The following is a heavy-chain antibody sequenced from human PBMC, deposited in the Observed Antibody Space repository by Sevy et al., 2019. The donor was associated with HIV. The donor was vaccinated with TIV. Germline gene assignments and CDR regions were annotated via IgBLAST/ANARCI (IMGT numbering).Heavy chain of an antibody. D-gene: IGHD2-15*01. J-gene: IGHJ4*02. CDR3: ARERWTKPHDY. Sequence: GGCLRLSCAASGFTFSKYSMSWVRQPPGKGLEWVSTLSFGCGEINYADSVKGRFTISRDNSKSSVYLQMNNQRPEDTAVYYCARERWTKPHDYWGQGTLVTVSS. CDR2: LSFGCGEI. CDR1: GFTFSKYS. V-gene: IGHV3-23*01.